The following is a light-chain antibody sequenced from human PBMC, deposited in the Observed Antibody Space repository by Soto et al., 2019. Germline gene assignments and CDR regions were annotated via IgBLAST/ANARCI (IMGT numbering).Light chain of an antibody. CDR2: DAS. CDR3: QQYDSYSSGP. V-gene: IGKV1-5*01. J-gene: IGKJ1*01. CDR1: QSIDRW. Sequence: MTHSPATLSAPVGDRVTITCRVSQSIDRWMAWYQQKPGTATKVLTFDASSFKTWVPSRFSGSGSRTEFTLTIRNLQPDDFATFYCQQYDSYSSGPFGEGTKVDIK.